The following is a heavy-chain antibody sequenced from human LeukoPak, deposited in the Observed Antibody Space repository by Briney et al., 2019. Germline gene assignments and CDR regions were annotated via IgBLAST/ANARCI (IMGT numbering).Heavy chain of an antibody. D-gene: IGHD3-22*01. V-gene: IGHV3-43*02. CDR2: ISGDGGST. J-gene: IGHJ6*02. CDR1: GFTFDDYA. Sequence: PGGSLRLSCAASGFTFDDYAMHWVRQAPGKGLEWVSLISGDGGSTYYADSVKGRFTISRDNSKNSLYLQMNSLGTEDTALYYCAKDSDDYYYDSSGRYYYYYGMDVWGQGTTVTVSS. CDR3: AKDSDDYYYDSSGRYYYYYGMDV.